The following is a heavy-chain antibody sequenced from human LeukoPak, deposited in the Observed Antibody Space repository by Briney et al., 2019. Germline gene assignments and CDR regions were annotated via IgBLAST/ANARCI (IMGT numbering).Heavy chain of an antibody. Sequence: SETLSLTCTVSGGSISSGSHYWSWIRQPAGKGLEWIGRISTSGSTNYNPSLKSRVTISVDTSKNQFSLKLSSVTAADTAVYYCARFGGSFFDYWGQGTLVTVSS. V-gene: IGHV4-61*02. CDR3: ARFGGSFFDY. CDR1: GGSISSGSHY. D-gene: IGHD2-15*01. CDR2: ISTSGST. J-gene: IGHJ4*02.